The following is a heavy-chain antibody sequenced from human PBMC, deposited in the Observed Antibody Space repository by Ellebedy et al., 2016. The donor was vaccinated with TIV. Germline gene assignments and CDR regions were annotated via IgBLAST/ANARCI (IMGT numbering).Heavy chain of an antibody. V-gene: IGHV4-39*01. Sequence: MPSETLSLTCTVSGGSISSSSYYWGWIRQPPGKGLEWIGSIYYSGSTYYNPSLKSRVTISVDMSKNQFSLKLSSVTAAETAVYYCARPAYPSSTGNGWFDPWGQGTLVTVSS. CDR3: ARPAYPSSTGNGWFDP. J-gene: IGHJ5*02. D-gene: IGHD2-2*01. CDR2: IYYSGST. CDR1: GGSISSSSYY.